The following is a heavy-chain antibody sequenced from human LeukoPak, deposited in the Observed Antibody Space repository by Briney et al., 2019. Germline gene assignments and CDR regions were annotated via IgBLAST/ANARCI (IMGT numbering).Heavy chain of an antibody. CDR1: GVTFSSYA. CDR2: ISGSGSST. V-gene: IGHV3-23*01. CDR3: ARARYCTSTSCYIDY. D-gene: IGHD2-2*02. Sequence: GGSLRLSCAASGVTFSSYAMSWVRQAPGKGLGWGSGISGSGSSTYYADSVKGRFSISRDNSKNTLYLQMNSLRAEDTAVYYCARARYCTSTSCYIDYWGQGTLVTVSS. J-gene: IGHJ4*02.